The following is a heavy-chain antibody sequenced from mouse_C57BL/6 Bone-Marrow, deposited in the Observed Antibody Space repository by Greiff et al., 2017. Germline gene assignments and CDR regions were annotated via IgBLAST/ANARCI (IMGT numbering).Heavy chain of an antibody. V-gene: IGHV1-72*01. J-gene: IGHJ1*03. CDR1: GYTFTSYW. CDR3: AHGNYFYWYFAV. CDR2: FDPNSGGT. Sequence: QVQLQQPGAELVKPVASVKLSFKASGYTFTSYWMHWVKQRPGRGLEWIGRFDPNSGGTKYNEKFKSKATLTVDKPSSTAYMQLRSLTSEDSAVYYCAHGNYFYWYFAVWGTGTTVTVSS. D-gene: IGHD2-1*01.